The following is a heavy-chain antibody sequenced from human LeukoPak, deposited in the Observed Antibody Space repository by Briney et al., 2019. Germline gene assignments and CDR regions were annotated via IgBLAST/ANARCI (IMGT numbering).Heavy chain of an antibody. CDR3: AKDYGPKQLVFFDS. J-gene: IGHJ4*02. V-gene: IGHV3-23*01. D-gene: IGHD6-13*01. CDR1: GFTFSSYA. CDR2: ISENGGTT. Sequence: QPGGSLRLSCAASGFTFSSYALSWVRQAPGKGLEWVSGISENGGTTFYADSVKGRFTITRDSSKNTLYVQMNSLRGEDTAVYYCAKDYGPKQLVFFDSWGQGTLVTVSS.